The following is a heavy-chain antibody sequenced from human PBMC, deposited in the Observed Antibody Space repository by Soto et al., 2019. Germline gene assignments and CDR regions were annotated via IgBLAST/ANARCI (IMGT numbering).Heavy chain of an antibody. CDR3: VRGGIAGHWFDP. CDR1: GGSISTSNW. CDR2: VYRTGST. D-gene: IGHD2-21*01. J-gene: IGHJ5*02. V-gene: IGHV4-4*02. Sequence: SETLSLTCAVSGGSISTSNWWSWVRQPPGKGLEWIGEVYRTGSTNYNPSLESRLTISVDKSKNQFSLKLTSVTAADTAVYYCVRGGIAGHWFDPWGQGILVTSPQ.